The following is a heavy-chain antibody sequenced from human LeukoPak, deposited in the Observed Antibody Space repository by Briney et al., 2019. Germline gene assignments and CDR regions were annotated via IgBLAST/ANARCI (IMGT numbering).Heavy chain of an antibody. CDR2: INPNSGGT. CDR1: GNTLTGYY. CDR3: ARGAARGPKRVVDY. D-gene: IGHD6-25*01. Sequence: GASVKASCKASGNTLTGYYMHWVRQAPGQGLEWMGGINPNSGGTNYAQKFQGRVTMTRDTSISTAYMELSRLRSDDTAVYYCARGAARGPKRVVDYWGQGTLVTVSS. J-gene: IGHJ4*02. V-gene: IGHV1-2*02.